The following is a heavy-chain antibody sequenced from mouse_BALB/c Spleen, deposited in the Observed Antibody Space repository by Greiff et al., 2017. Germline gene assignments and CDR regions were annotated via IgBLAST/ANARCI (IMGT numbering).Heavy chain of an antibody. CDR1: GYTFTNYW. CDR2: IYPGGGYT. J-gene: IGHJ3*01. D-gene: IGHD2-10*02. CDR3: AREEEYGNYGGFAY. V-gene: IGHV1-63*02. Sequence: QVQLQQSGAELVRPGTSVKISCKASGYTFTNYWLGWVKQRPGHGLEWIGDIYPGGGYTNYNEKFKGKATLTADTSSSTAYMQLSSLTSEDSAVYFCAREEEYGNYGGFAYWGQGTLVTVSA.